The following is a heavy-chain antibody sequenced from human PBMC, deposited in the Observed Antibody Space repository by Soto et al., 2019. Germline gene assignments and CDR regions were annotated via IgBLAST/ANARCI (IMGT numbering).Heavy chain of an antibody. D-gene: IGHD5-12*01. Sequence: GGSLRLSCTASGFTFRNYVMSWVRQAPGKGLQWVSVISGNGATTYYADSVKGRFTLSRDNFNRTLFLQVDSLRAEDTAVYYCAKDQGSGRSYFDSWGQGTLVTVSS. J-gene: IGHJ4*02. CDR1: GFTFRNYV. V-gene: IGHV3-23*01. CDR3: AKDQGSGRSYFDS. CDR2: ISGNGATT.